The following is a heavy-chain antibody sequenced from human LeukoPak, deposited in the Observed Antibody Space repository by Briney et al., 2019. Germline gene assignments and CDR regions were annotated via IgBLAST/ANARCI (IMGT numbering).Heavy chain of an antibody. D-gene: IGHD2-8*01. CDR1: GGYLSSYY. CDR2: IYYSGST. J-gene: IGHJ4*02. CDR3: ARDVNGGY. Sequence: PSETLSLTCTVPGGYLSSYYWNWIRQPPGKGLEWIGYIYYSGSTNYNPSLKSRVTISIDTSKNQFSLKLSSVTAADTAVYYCARDVNGGYWGQGTLVTVSS. V-gene: IGHV4-59*01.